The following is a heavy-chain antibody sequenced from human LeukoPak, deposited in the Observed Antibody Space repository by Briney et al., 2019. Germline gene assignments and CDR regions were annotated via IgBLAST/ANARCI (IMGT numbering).Heavy chain of an antibody. CDR2: IYHSGST. D-gene: IGHD6-13*01. CDR1: GGSISSGGYY. Sequence: SGTLSFTCTVSGGSISSGGYYWSWIRQPPGKGLEWIGYIYHSGSTYYNPSLKSRVTISVDRSKNQFSLKLSSVTAADTAVYYCAREAVKQQLVLFDYWGQGTLVTVSS. CDR3: AREAVKQQLVLFDY. V-gene: IGHV4-30-2*01. J-gene: IGHJ4*02.